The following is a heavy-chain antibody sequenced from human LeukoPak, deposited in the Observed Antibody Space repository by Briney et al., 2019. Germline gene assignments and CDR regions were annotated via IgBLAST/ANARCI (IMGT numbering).Heavy chain of an antibody. Sequence: GRSLRLSCAASGFTFSSYGMHWVRQAPGKGLEWVAVISYDGSNKYYADSVKGRFTISRDNSKNTLYLQINSLRAEDTAVYYCAKGGYFVVYWGQGTLVTVSS. CDR3: AKGGYFVVY. CDR1: GFTFSSYG. J-gene: IGHJ4*02. CDR2: ISYDGSNK. D-gene: IGHD3-9*01. V-gene: IGHV3-30*18.